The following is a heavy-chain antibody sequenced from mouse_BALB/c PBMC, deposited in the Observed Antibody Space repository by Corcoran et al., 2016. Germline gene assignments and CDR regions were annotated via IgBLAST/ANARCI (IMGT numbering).Heavy chain of an antibody. CDR3: ARGDWYFDV. Sequence: EVQLQQSGAELVKPGASVKLSCTASGFNIKDTYMHWVKQRPEQGLEWIGRIDPANGNTKYDPKFQCKATITADTSSNTAYLQLSSLTSEDTAVYYCARGDWYFDVWGAGTTVTVSS. CDR2: IDPANGNT. CDR1: GFNIKDTY. V-gene: IGHV14-3*02. J-gene: IGHJ1*01.